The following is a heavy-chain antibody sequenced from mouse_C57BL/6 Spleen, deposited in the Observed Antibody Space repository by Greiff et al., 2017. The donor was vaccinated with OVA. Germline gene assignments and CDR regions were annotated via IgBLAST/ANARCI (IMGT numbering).Heavy chain of an antibody. V-gene: IGHV5-4*01. Sequence: EVKLMESGGGLVKPGGSLKLSCAASGFTFSSYAMSWVRQTPEKRLEWVATISDGGSYTYYPDNVKGRFTISRDNAKNNLYLQMSHLKSEDTAMDYCARDRRDWYFDVWGTGTTVTVSS. CDR3: ARDRRDWYFDV. J-gene: IGHJ1*03. CDR1: GFTFSSYA. CDR2: ISDGGSYT.